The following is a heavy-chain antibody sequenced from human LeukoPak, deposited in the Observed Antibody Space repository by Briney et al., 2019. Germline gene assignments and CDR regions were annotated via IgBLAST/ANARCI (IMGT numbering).Heavy chain of an antibody. Sequence: GGSLRLSCAASGFTFSSYWMSWVRQAPGKGLEWVANIKQDGSEKYYVDSVKGRFTISRDNAKNSLYLQMNSLRAEDTAVYYCARALHTYYDFWSGYYTGVAGSGSWGYWGQGTLVTVSS. V-gene: IGHV3-7*01. CDR3: ARALHTYYDFWSGYYTGVAGSGSWGY. D-gene: IGHD3-3*01. J-gene: IGHJ4*02. CDR1: GFTFSSYW. CDR2: IKQDGSEK.